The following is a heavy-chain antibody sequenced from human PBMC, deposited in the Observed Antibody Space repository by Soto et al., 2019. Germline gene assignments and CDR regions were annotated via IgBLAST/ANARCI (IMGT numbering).Heavy chain of an antibody. J-gene: IGHJ4*02. CDR2: FDPEDGET. CDR1: GYTLTELS. Sequence: ASVKVSCKVSGYTLTELSMHWVRQAPGKGLEWMGGFDPEDGETIYAQKFQGRVTMTEDTSTDTAYMELSSLRSEDTAVFYCATCFYSSSWAAGPTTFDYWGQGTLVTVSS. D-gene: IGHD6-13*01. CDR3: ATCFYSSSWAAGPTTFDY. V-gene: IGHV1-24*01.